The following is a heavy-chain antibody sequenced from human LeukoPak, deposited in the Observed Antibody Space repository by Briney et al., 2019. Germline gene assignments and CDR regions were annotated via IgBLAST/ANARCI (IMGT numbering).Heavy chain of an antibody. CDR3: ARGLRYCSSTSCYPRFDY. D-gene: IGHD2-2*01. CDR2: INHSGST. J-gene: IGHJ4*02. CDR1: GGSFSGYY. Sequence: ASETLSLTCAVYGGSFSGYYWSWIRQPPGKGLGWIGEINHSGSTNYNPSLKSRVTISVDTSKNQFSLKLSSVTAADTAVYYCARGLRYCSSTSCYPRFDYWGQGTLVTVSS. V-gene: IGHV4-34*01.